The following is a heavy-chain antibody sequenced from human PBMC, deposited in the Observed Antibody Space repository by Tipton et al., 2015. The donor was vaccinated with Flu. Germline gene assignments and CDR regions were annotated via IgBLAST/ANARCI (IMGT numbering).Heavy chain of an antibody. Sequence: SLRLSCAASGSTFSSYSMNWVRQAPGKGLEWVSSISSSSSYIYYADSVKGRFTISRDNAKNSLYLQMNSLRAEDTAVYYCARDLRGYSYGYLDYWGQGTLVTVSS. V-gene: IGHV3-21*01. CDR2: ISSSSSYI. J-gene: IGHJ4*02. CDR1: GSTFSSYS. CDR3: ARDLRGYSYGYLDY. D-gene: IGHD5-18*01.